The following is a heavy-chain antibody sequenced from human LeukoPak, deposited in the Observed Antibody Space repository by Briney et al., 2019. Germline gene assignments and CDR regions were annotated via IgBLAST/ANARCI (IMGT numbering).Heavy chain of an antibody. D-gene: IGHD3-9*01. CDR2: IYYSGST. CDR3: ARVAFDWSDAFDI. V-gene: IGHV4-61*01. Sequence: PDTLPLTCTFSGGSVSSGSYYWSWIRQPPGKGLEWIGYIYYSGSTNYNPSLKSRVTIAVDTSKNQFSLKLSSVTAADTAVYYCARVAFDWSDAFDIWGQGTMVTVSS. J-gene: IGHJ3*02. CDR1: GGSVSSGSYY.